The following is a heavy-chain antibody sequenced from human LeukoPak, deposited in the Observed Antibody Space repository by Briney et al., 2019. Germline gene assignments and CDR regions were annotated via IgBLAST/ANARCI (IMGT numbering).Heavy chain of an antibody. CDR1: GFTFDDYG. CDR3: ARTRLWFGVLSHFDY. Sequence: GGSLRLSCAASGFTFDDYGMSWVRQAPGKGLEWVSGINWNGGSTGYADSVKGRFTISRDNAKNSLYLQMSSLRAEDTALYYCARTRLWFGVLSHFDYWGQGTLVTVSS. V-gene: IGHV3-20*04. CDR2: INWNGGST. J-gene: IGHJ4*02. D-gene: IGHD3-10*01.